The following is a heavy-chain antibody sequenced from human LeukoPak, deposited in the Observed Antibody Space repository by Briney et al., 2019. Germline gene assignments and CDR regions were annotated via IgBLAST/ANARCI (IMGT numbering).Heavy chain of an antibody. CDR3: ARHLGYCSSTSCKQYYYYMDV. J-gene: IGHJ6*03. D-gene: IGHD2-2*01. V-gene: IGHV5-51*01. Sequence: GESLKISCKGSGYSFTSYWIGWVRQMPGKGLEWMGIIYPGDSDTRYSPSFQGQVTISADKSISTAYLQWSSPRASDTAMYYCARHLGYCSSTSCKQYYYYMDVWGKGTTVTVSS. CDR1: GYSFTSYW. CDR2: IYPGDSDT.